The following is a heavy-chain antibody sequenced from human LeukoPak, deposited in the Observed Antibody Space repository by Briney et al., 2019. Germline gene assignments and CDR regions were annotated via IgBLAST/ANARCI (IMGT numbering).Heavy chain of an antibody. CDR2: ISWNSGKI. CDR3: AKDRIAATFDAFDI. V-gene: IGHV3-9*01. J-gene: IGHJ3*02. Sequence: GGSLRLSCAASGFTFSSYSMNWVRQAPGKGLEWVSGISWNSGKIGYADSVKGRFTISRDNANNSLYLQMNSLRPEDTALYYCAKDRIAATFDAFDIRGQGTTVTVSS. CDR1: GFTFSSYS. D-gene: IGHD6-13*01.